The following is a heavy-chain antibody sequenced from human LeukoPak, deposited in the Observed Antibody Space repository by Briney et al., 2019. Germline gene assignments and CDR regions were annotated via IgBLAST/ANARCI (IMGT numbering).Heavy chain of an antibody. CDR2: IYYSGST. CDR1: GGSLSSYY. D-gene: IGHD3-16*01. CDR3: ARSTLWDYFDY. Sequence: SETLSLTCTVSGGSLSSYYWSWIRQPPGKGLEWIGYIYYSGSTNYNPSLKSRVTISVDTSKNQFSLKLSSVTAADTAVYYCARSTLWDYFDYWGQGTLVTVSS. J-gene: IGHJ4*02. V-gene: IGHV4-59*08.